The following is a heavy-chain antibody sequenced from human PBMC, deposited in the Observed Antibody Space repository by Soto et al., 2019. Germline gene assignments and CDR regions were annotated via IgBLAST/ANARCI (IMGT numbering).Heavy chain of an antibody. CDR3: AAERLGFCDTDNCFRHDLDS. CDR1: GDTLSELS. Sequence: QVQLIQSGAEVKKPGASVKVSCKVSGDTLSELSIHWVRQASGKGLEWMGSFDPEDQETVYAQKFQGRVTLTEDTSTDTAYMEVTSLRSEDTATYYCAAERLGFCDTDNCFRHDLDSGGQGTPVIISS. V-gene: IGHV1-24*01. J-gene: IGHJ4*02. D-gene: IGHD2-15*01. CDR2: FDPEDQET.